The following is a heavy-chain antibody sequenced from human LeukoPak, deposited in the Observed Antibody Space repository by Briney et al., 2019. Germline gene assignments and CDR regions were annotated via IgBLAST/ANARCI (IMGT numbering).Heavy chain of an antibody. CDR2: ITPSGGT. D-gene: IGHD5-24*01. CDR3: ARDRYGDGFAHLDY. J-gene: IGHJ4*02. V-gene: IGHV1-2*02. CDR1: GYTFTSYA. Sequence: ASVKVSCRASGYTFTSYAIHWVRQAPGQGLEWMGWITPSGGTNYPQKFQGRVAITWDTSITTAYMDLSRLTSDDTAVYYCARDRYGDGFAHLDYWGQGALVTVSS.